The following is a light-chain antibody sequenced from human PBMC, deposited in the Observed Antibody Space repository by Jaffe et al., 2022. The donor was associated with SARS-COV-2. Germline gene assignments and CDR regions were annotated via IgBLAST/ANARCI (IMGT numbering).Light chain of an antibody. CDR3: GTWDSSLSAVV. CDR1: GSNIGNNY. Sequence: QSVLTQPPSVSAAPGQKVTISCSGSGSNIGNNYVSWYQQLPGTAPKLLIYDNNKRPSGIPDRFSGSKSDTSATLGITGLQTGDEADYYCGTWDSSLSAVVFGGGTKLTVL. J-gene: IGLJ2*01. CDR2: DNN. V-gene: IGLV1-51*01.